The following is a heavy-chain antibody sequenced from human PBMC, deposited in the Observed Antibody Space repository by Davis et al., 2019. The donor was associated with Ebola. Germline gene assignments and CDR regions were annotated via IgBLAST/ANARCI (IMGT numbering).Heavy chain of an antibody. D-gene: IGHD6-13*01. J-gene: IGHJ6*02. CDR1: GYSFTSYW. V-gene: IGHV5-51*01. CDR2: IYPGDSET. Sequence: GESLKISCTGSGYSFTSYWIGWVRQVPGKGLEWMGIIYPGDSETVYSPSFQGQVIVSADKSTNTAYLQWSSLKASDTAMYYCARRRIAAEPYYYYGMDVWGQGTTVTVSS. CDR3: ARRRIAAEPYYYYGMDV.